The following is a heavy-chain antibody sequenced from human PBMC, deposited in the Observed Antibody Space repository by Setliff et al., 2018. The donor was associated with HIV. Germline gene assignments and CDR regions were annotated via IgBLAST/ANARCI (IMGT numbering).Heavy chain of an antibody. CDR2: INHSGST. D-gene: IGHD1-1*01. V-gene: IGHV4-34*01. CDR1: GGSFSGYY. J-gene: IGHJ4*02. Sequence: SETLSLTCAVYGGSFSGYYWIWIRQPPGKGLEWIGEINHSGSTSYNPSLMSRVTISVDTSKDQFSLKLRSVTAADTAVYYCARGASKELDYWGPGTLVTVSS. CDR3: ARGASKELDY.